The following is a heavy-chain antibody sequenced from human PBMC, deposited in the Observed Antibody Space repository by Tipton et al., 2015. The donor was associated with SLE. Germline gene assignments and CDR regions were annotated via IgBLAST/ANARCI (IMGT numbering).Heavy chain of an antibody. V-gene: IGHV4-34*01. Sequence: LRLSCAVYGGSFSGYYWSWIRQPPGKGLGWIGEINHSGSTNYNPSLKSRVTISVDTSKNQFSLKLSSVTAADTAVYYCARGVPGTFDYWGQGTLVTVSS. CDR2: INHSGST. D-gene: IGHD6-19*01. J-gene: IGHJ4*02. CDR3: ARGVPGTFDY. CDR1: GGSFSGYY.